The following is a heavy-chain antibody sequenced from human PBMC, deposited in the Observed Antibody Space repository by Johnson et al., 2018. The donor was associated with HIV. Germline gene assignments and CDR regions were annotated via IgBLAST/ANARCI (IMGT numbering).Heavy chain of an antibody. J-gene: IGHJ3*02. CDR2: ISHDGSNI. D-gene: IGHD6-13*01. Sequence: VQLVESGGGVVQPGTSLRLSCAASGFTFSTYAMFWVRQAPGKGLEWVAVISHDGSNIYYGDSVKGRFTISRDNSKNMLFLQMNSLRAEDTAVYYCARGGVYKQFLAFDAFDIWGQGTMVNVSS. CDR1: GFTFSTYA. V-gene: IGHV3-30-3*01. CDR3: ARGGVYKQFLAFDAFDI.